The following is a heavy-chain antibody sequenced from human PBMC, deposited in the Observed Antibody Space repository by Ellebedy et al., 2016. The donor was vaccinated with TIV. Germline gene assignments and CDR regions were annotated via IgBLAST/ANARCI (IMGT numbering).Heavy chain of an antibody. CDR1: GFTFTTYT. Sequence: GESLKISXAASGFTFTTYTMNWVRQAPGKGLEWVAGISYDGSNTYYADSVKGRFTISRNNPESTLYLQMNSLRAEDTAVYYCAKCIIMIRGVLFFYYGIDVWGQGTTVTVSS. CDR3: AKCIIMIRGVLFFYYGIDV. CDR2: ISYDGSNT. D-gene: IGHD3-10*01. J-gene: IGHJ6*02. V-gene: IGHV3-30-3*01.